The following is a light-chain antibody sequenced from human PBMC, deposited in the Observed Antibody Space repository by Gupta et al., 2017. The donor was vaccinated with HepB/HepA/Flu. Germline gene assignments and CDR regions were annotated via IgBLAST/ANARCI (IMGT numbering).Light chain of an antibody. J-gene: IGKJ3*01. CDR3: KENLQAPFT. V-gene: IGKV2-28*01. CDR2: LGS. Sequence: DIVMTQSPLSLPVPPGESASISCRSSQSLLHSNGNNYLDWFVQKPGQSPQLLIYLGSNRASGVPDRFSGSGSGTDFTLKINRVEAEDVGVYYCKENLQAPFTFGHGTKVDVK. CDR1: QSLLHSNGNNY.